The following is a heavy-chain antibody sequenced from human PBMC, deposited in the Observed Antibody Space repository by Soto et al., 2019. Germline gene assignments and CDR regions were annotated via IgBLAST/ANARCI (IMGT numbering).Heavy chain of an antibody. CDR1: GFTFSSYA. CDR3: AKDERLVPPLDVFDI. J-gene: IGHJ3*02. V-gene: IGHV3-30-3*01. Sequence: LRLSCAASGFTFSSYAMHWVRQAPGKGLEWVAVISYDGSNKYYADSVKGRFTISRDNSKNTLYLQMNSLNAEASAVYYCAKDERLVPPLDVFDIWGQGTMVTVSS. D-gene: IGHD3-22*01. CDR2: ISYDGSNK.